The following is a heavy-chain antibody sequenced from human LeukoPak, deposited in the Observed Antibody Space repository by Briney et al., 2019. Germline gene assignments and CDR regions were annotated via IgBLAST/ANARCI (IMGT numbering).Heavy chain of an antibody. J-gene: IGHJ3*02. D-gene: IGHD2-2*01. CDR1: GGSFSGYY. V-gene: IGHV4-34*01. CDR3: ARPAGYCSSTSCFHDAFDI. Sequence: SETLSLTCAVYGGSFSGYYWSWIRQPPGKGLEWIGEINHSGSTNYNPSLKSRVTISVDTSKNQFSLKLSSVTAADTAVYYCARPAGYCSSTSCFHDAFDIWGQGTMVTVSS. CDR2: INHSGST.